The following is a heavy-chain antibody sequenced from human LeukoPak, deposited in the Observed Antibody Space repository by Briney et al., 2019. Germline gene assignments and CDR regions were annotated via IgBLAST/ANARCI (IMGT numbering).Heavy chain of an antibody. CDR2: ISSSSSYI. V-gene: IGHV3-21*01. CDR1: GFTFDDYA. J-gene: IGHJ5*02. CDR3: ARSSGFDP. Sequence: PGGSLRLSCAASGFTFDDYAMHWVRQAPGKGLEWVSSISSSSSYIYYADSVKGRFTISRDNAKNSLYLQMNSLRAEDTAVYYCARSSGFDPWGQGTLVTVSS. D-gene: IGHD6-19*01.